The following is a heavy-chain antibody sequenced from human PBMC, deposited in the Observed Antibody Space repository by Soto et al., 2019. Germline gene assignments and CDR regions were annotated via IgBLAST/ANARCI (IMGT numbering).Heavy chain of an antibody. D-gene: IGHD6-6*01. J-gene: IGHJ5*02. CDR3: AKPLHQQLVRSIPWFDP. V-gene: IGHV3-23*01. CDR2: ISGSGGST. CDR1: GFTFSSYA. Sequence: AGGSLRLSCAASGFTFSSYAMSWVRQAPGKGLEWVSAISGSGGSTYYADSVKGRFTISRDNSKNTLYLQMNSLRAEDTAVYYCAKPLHQQLVRSIPWFDPWGQGTLVTVSS.